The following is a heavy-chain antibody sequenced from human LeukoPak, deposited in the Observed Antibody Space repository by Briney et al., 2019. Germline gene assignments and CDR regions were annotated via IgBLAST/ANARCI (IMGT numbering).Heavy chain of an antibody. V-gene: IGHV4-34*01. CDR1: GESFSGYY. CDR3: ARRRNYGRNYYIDV. Sequence: PSETLSLTCAVYGESFSGYYWSWIRQSPDKGLEWIGQINHSGSAAYNPSLKSRLTISVGSSKNQFSLELASVTAADTAVYYCARRRNYGRNYYIDVWGNGATVSVSS. CDR2: INHSGSA. D-gene: IGHD1-7*01. J-gene: IGHJ6*03.